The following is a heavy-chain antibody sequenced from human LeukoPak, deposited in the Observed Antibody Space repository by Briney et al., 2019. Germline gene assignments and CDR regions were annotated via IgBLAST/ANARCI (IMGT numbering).Heavy chain of an antibody. CDR2: ISGSGGST. CDR3: AKDCGGDCYNWFDP. CDR1: GFTFSSYA. V-gene: IGHV3-23*01. J-gene: IGHJ5*02. D-gene: IGHD2-21*02. Sequence: SGGSLRLSCAASGFTFSSYAMSWVRQAPGKGLEWVSAISGSGGSTYYADSVKGRFTISRDNSKNTLYLQMNSLRAEDTAVYYCAKDCGGDCYNWFDPWGQGTLVTVSS.